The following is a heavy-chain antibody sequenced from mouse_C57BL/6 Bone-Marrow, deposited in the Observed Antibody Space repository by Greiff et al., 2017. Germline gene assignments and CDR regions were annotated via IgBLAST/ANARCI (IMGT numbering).Heavy chain of an antibody. Sequence: VQLQQPGAGLVRPGTSVKFSCAASGYTFTSYWMHWVQQRPGQGLEWIGEIGPSASYSNYNQKFKGKATLTVATSSSTAYMQLSRLTAEDSAVDYCAREGLHRYYARDDWGQGTSVTVSS. CDR2: IGPSASYS. CDR3: AREGLHRYYARDD. J-gene: IGHJ4*01. V-gene: IGHV1-59*01. D-gene: IGHD3-1*01. CDR1: GYTFTSYW.